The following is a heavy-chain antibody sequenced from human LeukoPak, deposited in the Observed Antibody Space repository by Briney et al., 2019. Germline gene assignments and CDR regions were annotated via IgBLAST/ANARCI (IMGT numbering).Heavy chain of an antibody. J-gene: IGHJ4*02. CDR1: GGTFSSYA. CDR2: IIPILGIA. V-gene: IGHV1-69*04. D-gene: IGHD3-3*01. Sequence: ASVKVSCKASGGTFSSYAISWVRQAPGQGLEWMGRIIPILGIANYAQKFQGRVTITADKSTSTAYMELSSLRSEDTAVYYCAADFWSGTAPYYFDYWGQGTLVTVSS. CDR3: AADFWSGTAPYYFDY.